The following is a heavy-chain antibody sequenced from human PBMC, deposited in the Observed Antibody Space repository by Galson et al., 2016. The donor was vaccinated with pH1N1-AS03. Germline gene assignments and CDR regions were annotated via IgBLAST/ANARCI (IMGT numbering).Heavy chain of an antibody. J-gene: IGHJ4*02. CDR2: IDWDDDK. V-gene: IGHV2-70*04. CDR1: GFSLPTAPMR. CDR3: ARAPYGDYAYYS. Sequence: PALVKPTQTLTLICTFSGFSLPTAPMRVSWIRQPPGKALEWLARIDWDDDKFYSTSLKTRLTISKDTSKNQVVLTMTNMDPVDTATYYCARAPYGDYAYYSGGQGTLFTVSA. D-gene: IGHD4-17*01.